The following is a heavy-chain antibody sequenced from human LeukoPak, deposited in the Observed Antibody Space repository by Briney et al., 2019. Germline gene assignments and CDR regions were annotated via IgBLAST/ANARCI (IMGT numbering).Heavy chain of an antibody. CDR3: ARDWVYKVDY. Sequence: GGSLRLSCETAGFTFSSYVMHWVRRTPGKGLVWVSRISHDGIISYADSVKGRFTISRDNAKNTLILQMNSLRVEDTAVYYCARDWVYKVDYWGRGTLVTVSS. CDR1: GFTFSSYV. CDR2: ISHDGII. V-gene: IGHV3-74*01. D-gene: IGHD5-24*01. J-gene: IGHJ4*02.